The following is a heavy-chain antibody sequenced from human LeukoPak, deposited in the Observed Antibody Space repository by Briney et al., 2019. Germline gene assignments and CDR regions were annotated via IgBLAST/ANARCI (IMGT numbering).Heavy chain of an antibody. CDR1: GGSISSSSYY. D-gene: IGHD2-15*01. CDR3: ARDAIVVVVAATYWFDP. Sequence: SETLSLTCTVSGGSISSSSYYWGWIRQPPGKGLEWIGSIYYSGSTYYNPSLKSRVTISVDTSKNQFSLKLSSVTAADTAVYYCARDAIVVVVAATYWFDPWGQGTLVTVSS. CDR2: IYYSGST. V-gene: IGHV4-39*07. J-gene: IGHJ5*02.